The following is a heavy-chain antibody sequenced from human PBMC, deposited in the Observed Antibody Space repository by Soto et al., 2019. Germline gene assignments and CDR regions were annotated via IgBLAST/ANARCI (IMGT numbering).Heavy chain of an antibody. CDR2: ISSSTSHT. J-gene: IGHJ4*02. CDR3: ARGRGAAADYFDF. D-gene: IGHD6-13*01. V-gene: IGHV3-11*05. Sequence: QVQLVESGGGLVKPGGSLRLSCAVSGFTFSDYYMTWIRQAPGKGLEWVSYISSSTSHTNYADSVKGRFTISRDNAKNSLFLQMKSLRAEDTAVYYCARGRGAAADYFDFWGQGTLGTVSS. CDR1: GFTFSDYY.